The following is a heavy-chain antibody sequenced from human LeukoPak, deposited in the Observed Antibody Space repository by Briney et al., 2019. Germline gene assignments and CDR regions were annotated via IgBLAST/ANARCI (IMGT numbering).Heavy chain of an antibody. D-gene: IGHD3-10*01. CDR3: ARVLYGSGSYDLDY. J-gene: IGHJ4*02. V-gene: IGHV3-21*01. CDR1: GFTFSSYS. CDR2: ISSSSSYI. Sequence: GGSLRLSCAASGFTFSSYSMNWVRQAPGKGLEWVSSISSSSSYIYYADSVKGRFTISRDNAKNSLYLQMNSLRAEDTAVYYCARVLYGSGSYDLDYWGQGTLVTVSS.